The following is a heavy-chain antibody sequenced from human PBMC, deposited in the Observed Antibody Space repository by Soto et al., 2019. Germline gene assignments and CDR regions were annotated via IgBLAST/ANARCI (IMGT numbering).Heavy chain of an antibody. J-gene: IGHJ4*02. D-gene: IGHD6-13*01. CDR1: GYTFTSYY. CDR3: ARSPRGSWSDFDY. Sequence: QVQLVQSGAEVKKPGASVKVSCKASGYTFTSYYMHWVRQAPGQGLEWMGIINPSGGSTSCAQKFPGSVTMTRDTSTSTVYMELSSLRSEDTAVYYCARSPRGSWSDFDYWGQGTLVTVSS. CDR2: INPSGGST. V-gene: IGHV1-46*01.